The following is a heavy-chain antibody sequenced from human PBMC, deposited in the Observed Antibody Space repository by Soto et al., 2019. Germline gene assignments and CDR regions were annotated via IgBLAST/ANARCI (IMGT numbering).Heavy chain of an antibody. D-gene: IGHD2-15*01. CDR3: VRDMHLYRLDS. V-gene: IGHV3-74*03. CDR2: INTDGSVA. CDR1: GLTFRSYW. J-gene: IGHJ4*02. Sequence: PGGSLRLSCAASGLTFRSYWMHWVRQAPGKGLVWVSRINTDGSVAMYVDSVKGRFTISRDNAKNTLYLHMNSLRAEDTAVHYCVRDMHLYRLDSWGQGTLVTVSS.